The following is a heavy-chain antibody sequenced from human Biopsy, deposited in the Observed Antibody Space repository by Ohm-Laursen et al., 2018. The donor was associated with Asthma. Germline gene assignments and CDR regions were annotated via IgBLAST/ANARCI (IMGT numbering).Heavy chain of an antibody. CDR2: IHGNGVTT. CDR1: GFPFSTYA. J-gene: IGHJ3*01. Sequence: GSLRLSCSASGFPFSTYAMCWARQAPGRGLEWVSSIHGNGVTTYKVDSVKGRFTISRDNSKNTVDLQMRSLRAEDTAVYYCVKDADDIRGYYTFEVWGQGTMVTVSS. V-gene: IGHV3-23*01. CDR3: VKDADDIRGYYTFEV. D-gene: IGHD3-22*01.